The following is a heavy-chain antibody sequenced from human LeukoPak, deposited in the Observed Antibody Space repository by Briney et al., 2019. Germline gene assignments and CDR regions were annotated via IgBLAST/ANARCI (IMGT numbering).Heavy chain of an antibody. CDR1: GASVSSRF. CDR3: AKGVSGTYFAFDV. CDR2: ISNRGST. J-gene: IGHJ3*01. Sequence: SETLSLTCGVSGASVSSRFWNWIRQTPGMGLEWIGYISNRGSTDYNPSLKSRVTISVDAAKNEVSLNVRSVSAADTAVYYCAKGVSGTYFAFDVWGQGRTVIVSA. D-gene: IGHD1-26*01. V-gene: IGHV4-59*02.